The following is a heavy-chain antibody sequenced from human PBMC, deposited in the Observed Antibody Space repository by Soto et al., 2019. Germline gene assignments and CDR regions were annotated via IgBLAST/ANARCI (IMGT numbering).Heavy chain of an antibody. CDR3: ARANSGYDFGGYYFDY. V-gene: IGHV3-53*04. D-gene: IGHD5-12*01. Sequence: EVQLVESGGGLVQPGGSLRLSCAASGFTVSSNYMSWVRQAPGKGLEWVSVIYSGGSTYYADSVKGRFTISRHNSKNTLYLQMNGLRAEDTAVYYCARANSGYDFGGYYFDYWGQGTLVTVSS. CDR2: IYSGGST. J-gene: IGHJ4*02. CDR1: GFTVSSNY.